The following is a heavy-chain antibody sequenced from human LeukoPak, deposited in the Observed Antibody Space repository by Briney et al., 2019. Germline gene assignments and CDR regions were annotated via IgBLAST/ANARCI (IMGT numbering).Heavy chain of an antibody. CDR3: ARDGFRYYYDSSGYDY. CDR2: INYSGST. Sequence: SQTLSLTCTVSGDSISSGDYYWTWIRQPPGKGLEWIGYINYSGSTYYNPSLKSRVTISVDMSKNQFSLKLSSVTAADTAVYYCARDGFRYYYDSSGYDYWGQGTLVTVSS. D-gene: IGHD3-22*01. J-gene: IGHJ4*02. CDR1: GDSISSGDYY. V-gene: IGHV4-30-4*08.